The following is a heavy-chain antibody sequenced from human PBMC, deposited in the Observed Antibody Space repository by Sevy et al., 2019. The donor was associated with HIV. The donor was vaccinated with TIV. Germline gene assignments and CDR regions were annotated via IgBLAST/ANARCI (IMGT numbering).Heavy chain of an antibody. V-gene: IGHV3-9*01. CDR3: AKDIAADLYYYYGMDV. Sequence: GGCLRLSCAASGFTFDDYAMHWVRQAPGKGLEWVSGISWNSGSIGYADSVKGRFTISRDNAKNSLYLQMNSLRAEDTALYYCAKDIAADLYYYYGMDVWGQGTTVTVSS. D-gene: IGHD6-13*01. J-gene: IGHJ6*02. CDR1: GFTFDDYA. CDR2: ISWNSGSI.